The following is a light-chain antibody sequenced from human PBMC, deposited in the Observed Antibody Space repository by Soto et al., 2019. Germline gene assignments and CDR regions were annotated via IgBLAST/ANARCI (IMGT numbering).Light chain of an antibody. V-gene: IGKV1-39*01. CDR3: QQSYSTLIS. Sequence: DLRMTHSPSYLAASVSHAVTITCRASQSISSHLNWYQQKPGKAPNLLMYTASNLQSGVPSRFSGSGSGTDFTLTISSLQPEDFATYYCQQSYSTLISFGRGTRLEIK. CDR1: QSISSH. CDR2: TAS. J-gene: IGKJ5*01.